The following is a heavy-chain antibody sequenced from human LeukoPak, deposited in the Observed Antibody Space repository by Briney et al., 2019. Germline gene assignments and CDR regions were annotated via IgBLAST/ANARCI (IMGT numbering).Heavy chain of an antibody. J-gene: IGHJ4*02. CDR3: ARHYDGRGSGSYYEDY. CDR1: GGSVSSHY. V-gene: IGHV4-59*08. Sequence: SETLSLTYTVSGGSVSSHYWTWIRQPPGKGLQWVAYTNHVGSTDYNPPLKSRVTISVDTSKNQFSLKLSSVTAADTAVYYCARHYDGRGSGSYYEDYWGQGTLVIVSS. D-gene: IGHD1-26*01. CDR2: TNHVGST.